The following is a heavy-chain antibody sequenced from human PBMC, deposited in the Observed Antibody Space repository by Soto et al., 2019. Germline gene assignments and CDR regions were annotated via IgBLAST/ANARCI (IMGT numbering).Heavy chain of an antibody. CDR3: ERDWGSSGWHN. J-gene: IGHJ4*02. CDR2: IYFTGTT. Sequence: LXLTCTVSGHSLSSGGYYWSWIRQHPGKGLEWVGYIYFTGTTLYNPSLKSRLAISVDTSKNQFSLKLTSVTAADTAVYYCERDWGSSGWHNWGQGVLVTVPS. D-gene: IGHD6-19*01. V-gene: IGHV4-31*03. CDR1: GHSLSSGGYY.